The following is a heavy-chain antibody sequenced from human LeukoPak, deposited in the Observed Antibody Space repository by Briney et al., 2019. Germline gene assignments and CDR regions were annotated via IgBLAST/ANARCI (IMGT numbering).Heavy chain of an antibody. CDR1: GGSFSGYY. CDR3: ARDKGPDGQSEDYFDY. CDR2: INHSGST. V-gene: IGHV4-34*01. J-gene: IGHJ4*02. D-gene: IGHD4-17*01. Sequence: SETLSLTCAVSGGSFSGYYWSWIRQPPGKGLEWIGEINHSGSTNYNPSLKSRVTISVDTSKNQFSLKLSPVTAADTAVYYCARDKGPDGQSEDYFDYWGQGTLVTVSS.